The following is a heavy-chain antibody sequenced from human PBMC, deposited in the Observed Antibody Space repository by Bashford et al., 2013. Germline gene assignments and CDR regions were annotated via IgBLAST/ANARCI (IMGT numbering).Heavy chain of an antibody. J-gene: IGHJ4*02. CDR2: IGRGGGDT. V-gene: IGHV3-23*01. CDR3: AKDDSSGSYKDY. D-gene: IGHD1-26*01. Sequence: VRQAPGKGLEWVSTIGRGGGDTYYPDSVKGRFTISRDNAKNTLYLQMNSLRAEDTAVYYCAKDDSSGSYKDYWGQGTLVTVSS.